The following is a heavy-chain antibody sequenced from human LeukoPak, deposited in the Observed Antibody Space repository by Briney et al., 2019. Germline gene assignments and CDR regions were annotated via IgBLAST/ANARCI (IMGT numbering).Heavy chain of an antibody. Sequence: GGPLRLSCAASGFTFSASWMTWVRQAPGKGLEWVANIKPDGSDKNYVDSVKGRFTISRDNAENSLFLQMNSLRAEDTALYYCARDLRSSLIAWGQGILVTVSS. V-gene: IGHV3-7*01. J-gene: IGHJ5*02. CDR1: GFTFSASW. D-gene: IGHD2/OR15-2a*01. CDR2: IKPDGSDK. CDR3: ARDLRSSLIA.